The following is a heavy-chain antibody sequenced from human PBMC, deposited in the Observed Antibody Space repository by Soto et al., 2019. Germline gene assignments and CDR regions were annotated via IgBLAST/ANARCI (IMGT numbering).Heavy chain of an antibody. Sequence: QVQLVESGGGVVQPGRSLRLSCAASGFTFSSYAMHWVRQAPGKGLEWVAVISDDGTNKDYADSVKGRFTISRDKSKSTLDLQMDSLRPEDTAVYYCARDGSYYDVLTDHSFDVWGQGTLVSVSA. J-gene: IGHJ4*02. CDR3: ARDGSYYDVLTDHSFDV. CDR1: GFTFSSYA. CDR2: ISDDGTNK. V-gene: IGHV3-30*04. D-gene: IGHD3-9*01.